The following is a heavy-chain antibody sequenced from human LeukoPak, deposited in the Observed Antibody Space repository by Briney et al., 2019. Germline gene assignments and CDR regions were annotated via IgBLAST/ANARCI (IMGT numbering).Heavy chain of an antibody. D-gene: IGHD4-23*01. CDR3: ARGATVVPPDFDY. V-gene: IGHV3-48*01. CDR1: GFTFSSYS. J-gene: IGHJ4*02. CDR2: ISSSSSTI. Sequence: AGSLRLSCAASGFTFSSYSRNWVRQAPGKGLEGGSYISSSSSTIYYADSVKGRFTISRYNTENSLYLKMNRLRAEHTAVSYCARGATVVPPDFDYWGEGTLVTVSS.